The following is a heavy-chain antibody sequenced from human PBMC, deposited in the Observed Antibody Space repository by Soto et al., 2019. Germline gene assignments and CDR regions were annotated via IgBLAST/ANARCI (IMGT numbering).Heavy chain of an antibody. D-gene: IGHD2-2*01. CDR1: GGSISSYY. CDR2: IYYSGST. V-gene: IGHV4-59*01. Sequence: SETLSLTCTVSGGSISSYYWSWIRQPPGKGLEWIGYIYYSGSTDYNPSLKSRVTISVDTSKNQFSLKLSSVTAADTAVYYCARDKVVPSSMHHYYYGLDVWGQATTVTVSS. J-gene: IGHJ6*01. CDR3: ARDKVVPSSMHHYYYGLDV.